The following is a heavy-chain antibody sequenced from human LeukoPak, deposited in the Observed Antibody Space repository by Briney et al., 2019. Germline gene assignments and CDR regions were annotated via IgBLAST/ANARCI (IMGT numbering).Heavy chain of an antibody. J-gene: IGHJ3*02. D-gene: IGHD3-22*01. V-gene: IGHV4-39*01. CDR3: ARPDPHYYDSSGNAFDI. CDR2: IYYSGST. CDR1: GDSISSSHW. Sequence: SETLSLTCAVSGDSISSSHWWSWIRQPPGKGLEWIGSIYYSGSTYYNPSLKSRVTISVDTSKNQFSLKLSSVTAADTAVYYCARPDPHYYDSSGNAFDIWGQGAMVTVSS.